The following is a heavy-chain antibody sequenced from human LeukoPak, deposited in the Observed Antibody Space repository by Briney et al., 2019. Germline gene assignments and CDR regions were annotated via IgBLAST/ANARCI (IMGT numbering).Heavy chain of an antibody. Sequence: GAPVKVSCRASGYTFTNYGISWVRQAPGQGLEWMGWISAKSGNTNYAQKFQGRVTMTTDTSTSTAYMELRSLRSDDTAVYYCARDDALGGSYHDAFDIWGQGTMVTVS. CDR1: GYTFTNYG. D-gene: IGHD1-26*01. CDR3: ARDDALGGSYHDAFDI. J-gene: IGHJ3*02. V-gene: IGHV1-18*01. CDR2: ISAKSGNT.